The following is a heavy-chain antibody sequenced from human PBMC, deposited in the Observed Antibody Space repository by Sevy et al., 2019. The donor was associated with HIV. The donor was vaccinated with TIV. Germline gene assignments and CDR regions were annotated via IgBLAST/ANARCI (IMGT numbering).Heavy chain of an antibody. D-gene: IGHD3-16*01. CDR1: GFTFSTYA. CDR2: VSSDGSEI. J-gene: IGHJ4*02. CDR3: ARDRGAGHYFDY. Sequence: GGSLRLSCAVSGFTFSTYAMHWVRQAPGKGLECVAIVSSDGSEINYADSVKGRFTFSRDNSKNTAYLQMNSLRVEDTAVYYCARDRGAGHYFDYWGQGTLVTVSS. V-gene: IGHV3-30-3*01.